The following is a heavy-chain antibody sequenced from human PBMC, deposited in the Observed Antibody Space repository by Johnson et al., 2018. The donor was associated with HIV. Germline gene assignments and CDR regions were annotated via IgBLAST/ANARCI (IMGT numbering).Heavy chain of an antibody. D-gene: IGHD6-13*01. J-gene: IGHJ3*02. Sequence: VQLVESGGGLVQPGGYLRLSCAASGFTFINYWMHWVRQAPGKGLVWVSRMKGDGKSKTYADSVKGRFTISRDNAKQTLYLQMNSLRAEDTAVYYCAREQELIGESAFDIWGQGTMVTVSS. CDR2: MKGDGKSK. CDR1: GFTFINYW. V-gene: IGHV3-74*01. CDR3: AREQELIGESAFDI.